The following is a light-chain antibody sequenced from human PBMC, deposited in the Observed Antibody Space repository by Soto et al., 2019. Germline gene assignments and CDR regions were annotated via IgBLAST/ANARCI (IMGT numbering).Light chain of an antibody. J-gene: IGLJ3*02. CDR1: SSDIGNYNY. V-gene: IGLV2-8*01. CDR3: SSYANGHTRV. CDR2: EVS. Sequence: QSALTQPPSASGSPGQSVTISCTGTSSDIGNYNYVSWYQQYPGNAPKLMIYEVSKRPSGVPDRFSGYKSGDTASLTVSGLQAEDEADYYGSSYANGHTRVFGGGTKVTVL.